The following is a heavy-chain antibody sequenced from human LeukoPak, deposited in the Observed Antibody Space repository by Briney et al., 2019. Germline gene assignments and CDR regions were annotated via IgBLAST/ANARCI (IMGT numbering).Heavy chain of an antibody. Sequence: ASVKVSCKTSGYTFTSYDINWVRQVTGQGLEWVGGMDGNSGKTAYAQNFLGRVTITRNSSISTAYMELSSLRSEDTAVYYCARLYYDASSGYDALDIWGQGTMVAVSS. CDR3: ARLYYDASSGYDALDI. V-gene: IGHV1-8*01. J-gene: IGHJ3*02. CDR1: GYTFTSYD. CDR2: MDGNSGKT. D-gene: IGHD3-22*01.